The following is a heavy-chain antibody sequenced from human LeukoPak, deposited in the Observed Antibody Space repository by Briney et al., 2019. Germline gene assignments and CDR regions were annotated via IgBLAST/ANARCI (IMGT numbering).Heavy chain of an antibody. V-gene: IGHV3-23*01. CDR1: GFPFSSYS. D-gene: IGHD6-13*01. CDR2: IVGTTGTT. J-gene: IGHJ4*02. CDR3: VKDLSSWLPGVFDY. Sequence: GGSLRLSCAASGFPFSSYSMSWVRQAPGKGLEWVSGIVGTTGTTYYADSVQGRLTISRDNSKNTLYLEMNSLTAEDTAAYFCVKDLSSWLPGVFDYWGQGTLVTVSS.